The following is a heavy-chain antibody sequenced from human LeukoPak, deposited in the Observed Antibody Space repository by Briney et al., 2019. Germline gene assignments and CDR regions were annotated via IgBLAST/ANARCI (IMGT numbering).Heavy chain of an antibody. V-gene: IGHV3-21*01. J-gene: IGHJ4*02. CDR3: ARDREGPDY. CDR2: ISSSSSYI. Sequence: GGSLTLSCAASGCTFSSYSRNWVRQAPGKGLEWVSSISSSSSYIYYADSVKGRFTISRDNAKNSLYLQMTSLRAEDTAVYYCARDREGPDYWGQGTLVTVSS. CDR1: GCTFSSYS.